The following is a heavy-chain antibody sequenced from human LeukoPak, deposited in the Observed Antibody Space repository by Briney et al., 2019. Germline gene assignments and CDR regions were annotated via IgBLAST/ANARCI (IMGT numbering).Heavy chain of an antibody. CDR3: AREMTTVIDY. Sequence: SQTLSLTCTVSGGPISSGGYYWSWLRQHPGKGLEWVGYIYYSGSTYYNPSLKSRVTISVDTSKNQFSLKLSSVTAADTAVYYCAREMTTVIDYWGQGTLVTVSS. D-gene: IGHD4-17*01. CDR2: IYYSGST. V-gene: IGHV4-31*03. CDR1: GGPISSGGYY. J-gene: IGHJ4*02.